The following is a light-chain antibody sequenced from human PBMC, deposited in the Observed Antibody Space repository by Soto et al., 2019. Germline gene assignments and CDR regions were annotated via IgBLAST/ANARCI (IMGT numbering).Light chain of an antibody. CDR1: QSVLYSSNNKNY. CDR3: QQYYSTPT. CDR2: WAS. Sequence: DIVMTQSPDSLAVSLGERATINCKSSQSVLYSSNNKNYLAWYQQKPGQPPKLLFYWASTRESGVPDRFSGSESGKDFTLTISSLQAEDVAVYYCQQYYSTPTFGQGTKVEIK. V-gene: IGKV4-1*01. J-gene: IGKJ1*01.